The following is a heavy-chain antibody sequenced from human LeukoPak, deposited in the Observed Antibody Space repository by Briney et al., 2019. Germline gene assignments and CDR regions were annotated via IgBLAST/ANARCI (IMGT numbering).Heavy chain of an antibody. V-gene: IGHV4-30-4*01. CDR1: GDSISIGDYR. Sequence: SQTLSPTCSVSGDSISIGDYRWSWIRQSPGKGLEWIGYIYYIGTAYYNPSLRSRVALSADTSKNQFSLKLSSVTAADTAVYYCARVEDTAIHPGAFDIWGQGTMVTVSS. D-gene: IGHD5-18*01. J-gene: IGHJ3*02. CDR2: IYYIGTA. CDR3: ARVEDTAIHPGAFDI.